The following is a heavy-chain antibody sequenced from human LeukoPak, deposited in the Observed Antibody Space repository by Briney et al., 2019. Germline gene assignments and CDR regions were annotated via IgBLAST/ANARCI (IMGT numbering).Heavy chain of an antibody. J-gene: IGHJ6*04. CDR2: ISAYNGNT. V-gene: IGHV1-18*01. CDR3: ARDSVTIFGGPVPDV. D-gene: IGHD3-9*01. CDR1: GYTFTSYG. Sequence: ASVKVSCKASGYTFTSYGISWVRQAPGQGLEWMGWISAYNGNTNYAQKLQGRVTMTTDTSTSTAYMELRSLRSDDTAVYYCARDSVTIFGGPVPDVWGKGTTVTISS.